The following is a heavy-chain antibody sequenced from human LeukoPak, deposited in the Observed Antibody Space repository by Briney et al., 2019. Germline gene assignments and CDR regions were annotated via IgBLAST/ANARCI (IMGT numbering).Heavy chain of an antibody. CDR3: VKDRTGTYTLDY. CDR2: ISDDGSTQ. J-gene: IGHJ4*02. D-gene: IGHD3-10*01. CDR1: GFTFSNYA. V-gene: IGHV3-30-3*01. Sequence: GGSLTLSCAATGFTFSNYAIHWGRQAPGKGLDWVAFISDDGSTQHYADSVKGRFTISRDNSKNTLNLQMNSLRAEDTAVYYCVKDRTGTYTLDYWGQGTLVTVSS.